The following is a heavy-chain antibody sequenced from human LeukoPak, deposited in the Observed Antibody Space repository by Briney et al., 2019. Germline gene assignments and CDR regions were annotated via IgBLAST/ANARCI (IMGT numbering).Heavy chain of an antibody. CDR2: ISGSGGST. J-gene: IGHJ4*02. CDR3: AKDYVAFWSGYWFDY. CDR1: GFTFSNY. Sequence: GGSLRLSCAASGFTFSNYMTWVRQAPGKGLGWVSVISGSGGSTYYADSVKGRFTISRDNSKNTLYLQMNSLRAEDTAVYYCAKDYVAFWSGYWFDYWGQGTLVTVSS. V-gene: IGHV3-23*01. D-gene: IGHD3-3*01.